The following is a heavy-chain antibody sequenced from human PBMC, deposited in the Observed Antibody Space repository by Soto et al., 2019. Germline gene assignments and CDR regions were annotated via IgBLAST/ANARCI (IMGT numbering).Heavy chain of an antibody. J-gene: IGHJ6*02. V-gene: IGHV4-31*03. CDR1: GGSISSGGYY. D-gene: IGHD6-13*01. CDR2: IYYSGST. Sequence: SETLSLTCTVSGGSISSGGYYWSWIHQHPGKGLEWIGYIYYSGSTYYNPSLKSRVTISVDTSKNQFSLKLSSVTAADTAVYYCARDHFIATRYYYGMDVWGQGTTVTVSS. CDR3: ARDHFIATRYYYGMDV.